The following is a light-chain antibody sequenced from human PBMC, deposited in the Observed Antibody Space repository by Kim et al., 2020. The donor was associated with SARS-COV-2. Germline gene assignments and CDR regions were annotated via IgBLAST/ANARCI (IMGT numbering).Light chain of an antibody. CDR1: SSDVGGYHY. CDR3: CSYAGSYTWV. J-gene: IGLJ3*02. V-gene: IGLV2-11*01. CDR2: DVS. Sequence: QSGTISCTGTSSDVGGYHYVSWYQPHPGKAPKLMIYDVSKRPSGVPDRFSGSKSGNTASLTISGLQAEDEADYYCCSYAGSYTWVFGGGTQLTVL.